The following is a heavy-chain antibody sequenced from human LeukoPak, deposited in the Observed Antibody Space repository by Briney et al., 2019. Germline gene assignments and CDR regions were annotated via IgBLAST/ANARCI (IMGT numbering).Heavy chain of an antibody. V-gene: IGHV3-74*01. CDR3: VRDRAVSPFPPDAFDM. CDR2: INSDGRST. Sequence: GGSLRLSCAASGFTFSSYSMSWVRQAPGKGLVWVSRINSDGRSTKYADSVKGRFAISRDNAKNTLYLQMNSLRAEDTAVYYCVRDRAVSPFPPDAFDMWGQGTMVTVAS. D-gene: IGHD4-17*01. J-gene: IGHJ3*02. CDR1: GFTFSSYS.